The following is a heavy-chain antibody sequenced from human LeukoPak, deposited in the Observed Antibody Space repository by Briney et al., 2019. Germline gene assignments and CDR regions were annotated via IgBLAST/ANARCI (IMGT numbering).Heavy chain of an antibody. D-gene: IGHD2-2*01. V-gene: IGHV1-46*01. Sequence: ASVKVSCKASGYTFTSYYMHWVRQAPGQGLEWMGIINPSGGSTSYAQKFQGRVTMTRDTSTSTVHMELSSLRSEDTAVYYCARGPYIVVVPAALDFDYWGQGTLVTVSS. CDR2: INPSGGST. CDR1: GYTFTSYY. CDR3: ARGPYIVVVPAALDFDY. J-gene: IGHJ4*02.